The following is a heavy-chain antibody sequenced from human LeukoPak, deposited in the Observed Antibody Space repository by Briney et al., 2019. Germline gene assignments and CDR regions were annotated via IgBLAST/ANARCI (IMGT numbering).Heavy chain of an antibody. CDR1: GFTFDDYA. Sequence: GGSLRLSCAASGFTFDDYAMHWVRQAPGKGLEWVSGISWNSGSIGYADSVKGRFTISRDNSKNTLYLQMNSLRAEDTAVYYCAKDRLPWVVGATTVYFDYWGQGTLVTVSS. CDR2: ISWNSGSI. V-gene: IGHV3-9*01. D-gene: IGHD1-26*01. J-gene: IGHJ4*02. CDR3: AKDRLPWVVGATTVYFDY.